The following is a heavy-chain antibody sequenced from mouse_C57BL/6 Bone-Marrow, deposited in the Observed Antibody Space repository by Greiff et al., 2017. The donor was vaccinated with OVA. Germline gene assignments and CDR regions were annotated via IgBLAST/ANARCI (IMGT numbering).Heavy chain of an antibody. V-gene: IGHV5-4*03. Sequence: EVMLVESGGGLVKPGGSLKLSCAASGFSFSSYAMSWVRQTPEKRLEWVATISAGGSYTSYPDNVKGRFTISRDNAKNNLYLQMSHLKSEDTAMYYCASARPFAYWGQGTLVTVSA. CDR2: ISAGGSYT. CDR3: ASARPFAY. J-gene: IGHJ3*01. CDR1: GFSFSSYA.